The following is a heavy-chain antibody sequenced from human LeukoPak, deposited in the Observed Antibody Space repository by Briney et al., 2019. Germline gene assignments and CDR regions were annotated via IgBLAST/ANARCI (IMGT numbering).Heavy chain of an antibody. J-gene: IGHJ6*03. CDR3: ARQDDSSSWYFGYYYYYMDV. CDR1: GYTFTIYG. V-gene: IGHV1-18*01. CDR2: ISAYNGNT. D-gene: IGHD6-13*01. Sequence: ASVTVSFKASGYTFTIYGISWVRQAPGQGLEWMGWISAYNGNTNYAQKLQGRVTMTTDTSTSTAYMELRSLRSDDTAVYYCARQDDSSSWYFGYYYYYMDVWGKGTTVTVSS.